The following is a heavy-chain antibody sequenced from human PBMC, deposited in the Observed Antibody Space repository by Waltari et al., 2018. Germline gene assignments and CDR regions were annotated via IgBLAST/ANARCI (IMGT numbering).Heavy chain of an antibody. CDR2: ISYDGSNK. J-gene: IGHJ4*02. CDR3: ASEELAYYDILTGYSY. V-gene: IGHV3-30-3*01. D-gene: IGHD3-9*01. Sequence: QVQLVESGGGVVQPGRSLRLSCAASGFTFRSYAMHWVRQAPGKELEWVAVISYDGSNKYYADSVKGRFTISRDNSKNTLYLQMNSLRAEDTAVYYCASEELAYYDILTGYSYWGQGTLVTVSS. CDR1: GFTFRSYA.